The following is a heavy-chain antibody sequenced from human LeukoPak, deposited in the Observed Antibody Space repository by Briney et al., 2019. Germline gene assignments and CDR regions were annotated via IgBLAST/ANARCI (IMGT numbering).Heavy chain of an antibody. CDR3: AKDRNYGSGTYYNGPDY. CDR1: GFTFSSYG. CDR2: ISYDGSNK. D-gene: IGHD3-10*01. Sequence: GGSLRLSCAASGFTFSSYGMHWVRQAPGKGLEWVTVISYDGSNKYYADSVKGRFTISRDNSKNALYLQMNSLRAEDTAVYYCAKDRNYGSGTYYNGPDYWGQGTLVTVSS. V-gene: IGHV3-30*18. J-gene: IGHJ4*02.